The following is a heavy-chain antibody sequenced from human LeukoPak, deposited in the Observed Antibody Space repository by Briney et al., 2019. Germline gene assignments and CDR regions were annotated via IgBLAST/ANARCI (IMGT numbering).Heavy chain of an antibody. CDR1: GFTFSNYA. CDR3: AKVGGNYGGKDYFDY. CDR2: ISGSGGGT. Sequence: PGGSLRLSCAASGFTFSNYAMSWVRQAPGKGLEWVSAISGSGGGTYYADSVTGRFTISRDNSKNTLYLQMNSLRAEDTAVYYCAKVGGNYGGKDYFDYWGQGTLVTVSS. J-gene: IGHJ4*02. D-gene: IGHD4-23*01. V-gene: IGHV3-23*01.